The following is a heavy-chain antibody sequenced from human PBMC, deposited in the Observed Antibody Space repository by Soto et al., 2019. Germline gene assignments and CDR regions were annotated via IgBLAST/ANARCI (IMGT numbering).Heavy chain of an antibody. V-gene: IGHV3-53*04. CDR1: GFIVSSGY. D-gene: IGHD2-15*01. CDR2: FYSGGKT. J-gene: IGHJ6*04. Sequence: GGSLRLSCSASGFIVSSGYINWVRQAPGKGLEWVSTFYSGGKTYYADSVKGRFTISRHSSENTLYLQMNSLRSEDTAVYYCARAGQYCTTGTCYPASMGVWGEGTTVTVSS. CDR3: ARAGQYCTTGTCYPASMGV.